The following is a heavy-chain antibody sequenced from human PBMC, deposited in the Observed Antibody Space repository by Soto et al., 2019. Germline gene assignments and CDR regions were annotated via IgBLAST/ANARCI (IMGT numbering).Heavy chain of an antibody. J-gene: IGHJ4*02. CDR3: ARKARDRDCGGDCYSDY. CDR2: SSAYNGNT. V-gene: IGHV1-18*01. Sequence: QVQLVQSGAEVKKPGASVKVSCKASGYTFTSYGISWVRQAPGQGLEWMGWSSAYNGNTNYAQKLQGRVTMTTDTPTSTAYIELRILRSDDTAVYYGARKARDRDCGGDCYSDYWGQGNLVTVSS. D-gene: IGHD2-21*02. CDR1: GYTFTSYG.